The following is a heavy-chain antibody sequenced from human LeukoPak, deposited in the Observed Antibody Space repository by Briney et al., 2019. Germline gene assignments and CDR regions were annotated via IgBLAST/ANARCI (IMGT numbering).Heavy chain of an antibody. CDR2: ISGSDGST. V-gene: IGHV3-23*01. CDR3: AKERIAAASTMGSAAFQR. Sequence: GGSLRLSCAASGFIFSSYAMSWVRQAPGKGLEWVSAISGSDGSTFYADSVRGRFTISRDNSKNTLYLQMNSLRAEDTAVYYCAKERIAAASTMGSAAFQRWGQGTLVTVSS. J-gene: IGHJ1*01. CDR1: GFIFSSYA. D-gene: IGHD6-13*01.